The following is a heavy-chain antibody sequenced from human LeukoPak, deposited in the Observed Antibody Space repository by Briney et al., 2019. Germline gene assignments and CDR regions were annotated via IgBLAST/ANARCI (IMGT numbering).Heavy chain of an antibody. V-gene: IGHV3-48*01. Sequence: GGSLRLSCAASGFTFSSYSMNWVRQAPGKGLEWVSYISSSSSTIYYADSVKGRFTISRDNSKNTLYLQMNSLRAEDTAVYYCAKVLLWFGETPFDYWGQGTLVTVSS. CDR1: GFTFSSYS. CDR3: AKVLLWFGETPFDY. D-gene: IGHD3-10*01. CDR2: ISSSSSTI. J-gene: IGHJ4*02.